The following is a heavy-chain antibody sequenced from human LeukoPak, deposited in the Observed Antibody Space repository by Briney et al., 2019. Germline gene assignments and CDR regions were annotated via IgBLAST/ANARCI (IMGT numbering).Heavy chain of an antibody. CDR3: ARDLVTMIDMYYFDY. V-gene: IGHV1-2*06. J-gene: IGHJ4*02. CDR1: GYTFTGYY. Sequence: ASVKVSCKASGYTFTGYYMHWVRQAPGQGLEWMGRINPNSGGTNYAQKFEGRVTMTRDTSISTAYMELSRLRSGDTAVYYCARDLVTMIDMYYFDYWGQGTLVSVSS. CDR2: INPNSGGT. D-gene: IGHD3-22*01.